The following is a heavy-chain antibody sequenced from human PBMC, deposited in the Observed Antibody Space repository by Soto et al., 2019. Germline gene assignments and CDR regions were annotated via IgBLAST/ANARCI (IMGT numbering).Heavy chain of an antibody. D-gene: IGHD6-13*01. Sequence: GGSLRLSCAASGFTFDDYAMHWVRQAPGKGLEWVSGISWNSGSIGYADSVKGRFTISRDNAKNSLYLQMNSLRAEDTALYYCAEDMAAAADFYYYGMDVWGQGTTVTVSS. CDR2: ISWNSGSI. CDR3: AEDMAAAADFYYYGMDV. CDR1: GFTFDDYA. V-gene: IGHV3-9*01. J-gene: IGHJ6*02.